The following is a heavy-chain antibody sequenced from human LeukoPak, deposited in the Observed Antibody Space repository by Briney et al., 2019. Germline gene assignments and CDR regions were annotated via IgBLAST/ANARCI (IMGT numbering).Heavy chain of an antibody. D-gene: IGHD2-15*01. V-gene: IGHV3-30*18. J-gene: IGHJ4*02. CDR2: TNYDGSDR. CDR1: GFTFRNYA. Sequence: GRSLRLSCAASGFTFRNYAMYWVRQAPGKGLEWVAFTNYDGSDRCYADSVKGRFTVSRDNPKNMLYLQMNSLRTEDTAVYYCAKDLPDRYSLEYWGQGTMVTVPS. CDR3: AKDLPDRYSLEY.